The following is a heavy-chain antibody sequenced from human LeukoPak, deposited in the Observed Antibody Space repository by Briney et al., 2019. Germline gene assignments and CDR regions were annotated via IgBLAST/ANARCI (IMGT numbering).Heavy chain of an antibody. CDR3: ARDHDYSNYGSYFDY. V-gene: IGHV3-23*01. D-gene: IGHD4-11*01. CDR2: ISGNGDTT. CDR1: GFTFKNSA. Sequence: PGGSLRLSCAASGFTFKNSAMTWVRQAPGKGLEWVSTISGNGDTTFYADSVKGRFTISRDNSKNTLSLQMNYLRADDTAVYYCARDHDYSNYGSYFDYWGQGTLVTVSS. J-gene: IGHJ4*02.